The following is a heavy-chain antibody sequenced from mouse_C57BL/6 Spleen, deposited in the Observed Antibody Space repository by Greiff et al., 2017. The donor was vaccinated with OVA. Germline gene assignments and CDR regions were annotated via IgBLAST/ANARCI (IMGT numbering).Heavy chain of an antibody. D-gene: IGHD2-4*01. CDR2: IRSKSSNYAT. J-gene: IGHJ1*03. Sequence: EVQVVESGGGLVQPKGSLKLSCAASGFTFNTYAMHWVRQAPGKGLEWVARIRSKSSNYATYYADSVKDRFTISRDDSQSMLYLQMNNLKTEDTAMYYCVRSSIYYDYDDRDWYFDVWGTGTTVTVSS. V-gene: IGHV10-3*01. CDR1: GFTFNTYA. CDR3: VRSSIYYDYDDRDWYFDV.